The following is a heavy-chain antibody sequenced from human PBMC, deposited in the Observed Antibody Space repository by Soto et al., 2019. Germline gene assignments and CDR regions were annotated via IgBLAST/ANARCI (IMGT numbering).Heavy chain of an antibody. CDR2: IIPIFGTA. J-gene: IGHJ4*02. Sequence: QVQLVQSGAEVKKPGSSVKVSCKASGGTFSSYAISWVRQAPGQGLEWKGGIIPIFGTANYAQKFQGRVTITADKSTSTAYMELSSLRSEDTAVYYCASGANSYGYIPIDDWGQGTLVTVSS. CDR1: GGTFSSYA. CDR3: ASGANSYGYIPIDD. D-gene: IGHD5-18*01. V-gene: IGHV1-69*06.